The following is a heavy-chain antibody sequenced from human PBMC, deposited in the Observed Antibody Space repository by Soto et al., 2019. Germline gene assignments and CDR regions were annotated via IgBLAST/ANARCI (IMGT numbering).Heavy chain of an antibody. J-gene: IGHJ4*02. CDR2: IYYSGST. D-gene: IGHD3-9*01. V-gene: IGHV4-39*01. CDR1: GGSISSSSYY. CDR3: ASSYYEILTGYYSPPHY. Sequence: SETLSLTCPVSGGSISSSSYYWGWIRQPPGKGLEWIGSIYYSGSTYYNPSLKSRVTISVDTSKNQFSLKLSSVTAADTAVYYCASSYYEILTGYYSPPHYWAQGTLVTVSS.